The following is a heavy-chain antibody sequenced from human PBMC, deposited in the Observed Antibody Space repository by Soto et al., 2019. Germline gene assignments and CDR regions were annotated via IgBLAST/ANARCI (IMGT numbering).Heavy chain of an antibody. J-gene: IGHJ4*02. CDR1: GFTLSASS. CDR2: ISDRGSRI. D-gene: IGHD1-26*01. V-gene: IGHV3-48*01. Sequence: GGSLSLSCVVSGFTLSASSMNWVRQAPGKGLEWVSYISDRGSRIYYADSVKGRFTISRDSAKNSLYLQMNSLGVEDRAVYYCSPQGVGATGYLYWGQGTLVTVSS. CDR3: SPQGVGATGYLY.